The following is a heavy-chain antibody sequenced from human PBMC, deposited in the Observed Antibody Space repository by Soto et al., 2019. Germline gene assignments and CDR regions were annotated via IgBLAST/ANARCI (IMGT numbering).Heavy chain of an antibody. D-gene: IGHD6-13*01. CDR1: GYTFTSYA. Sequence: ASVKVSCKASGYTFTSYAMHWVRQAPGQRLEWMGWINAGNGNTKYSQKFQGRVTITRDTSASTAYMELSSLRSEDTAVYYCAGGYSSSWDFYYYYGMDVWGQGTTVTFSS. J-gene: IGHJ6*02. CDR2: INAGNGNT. V-gene: IGHV1-3*01. CDR3: AGGYSSSWDFYYYYGMDV.